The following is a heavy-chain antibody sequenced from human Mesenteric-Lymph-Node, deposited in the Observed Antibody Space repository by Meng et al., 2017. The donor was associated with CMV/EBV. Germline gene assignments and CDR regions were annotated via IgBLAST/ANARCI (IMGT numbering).Heavy chain of an antibody. CDR1: GGSISSSSYY. Sequence: SETLSLTCTVSGGSISSSSYYWGWIRQSPGKGLEWIGSIYYSGSTYYNPSLKSRVTISVDTSKNQFSLKLSSVTAADTAVYYCARVGDIVVVPAATHYFDYWGQGTLVTVSS. CDR2: IYYSGST. J-gene: IGHJ4*02. V-gene: IGHV4-39*07. D-gene: IGHD2-2*01. CDR3: ARVGDIVVVPAATHYFDY.